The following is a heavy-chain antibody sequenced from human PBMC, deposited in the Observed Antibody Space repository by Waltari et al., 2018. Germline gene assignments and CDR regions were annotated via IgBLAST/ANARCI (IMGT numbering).Heavy chain of an antibody. V-gene: IGHV3-23*01. Sequence: EVQLLESGGGLVQPGGSLRLSCAASGFTFSNYAMTWVRQAPGKGLEWVSAITGSGDNTYYAGSVRGRFTISRDNSRDTLYLQMNNLRAEDTAIFYCARGQNSRQYHFDYWGQGTLVTVSS. D-gene: IGHD4-4*01. CDR1: GFTFSNYA. CDR3: ARGQNSRQYHFDY. J-gene: IGHJ4*02. CDR2: ITGSGDNT.